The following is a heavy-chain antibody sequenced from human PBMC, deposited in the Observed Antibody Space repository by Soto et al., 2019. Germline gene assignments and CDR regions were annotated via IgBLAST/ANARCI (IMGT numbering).Heavy chain of an antibody. D-gene: IGHD6-19*01. CDR3: ARYAAVAGILDY. V-gene: IGHV4-39*01. J-gene: IGHJ4*02. CDR1: GGSISSSIYK. CDR2: IFYSGST. Sequence: SETLSLTWTVYGGSISSSIYKWGWIRQPPGKSLEWIGNIFYSGSTYYNPSLKSRVTLSVDTSKNQFSLTLSSVTAADTAVYYCARYAAVAGILDYWGQGTLVTVSS.